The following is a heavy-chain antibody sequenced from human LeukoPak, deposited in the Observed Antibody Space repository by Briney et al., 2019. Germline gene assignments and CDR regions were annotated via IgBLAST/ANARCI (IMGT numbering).Heavy chain of an antibody. CDR1: GFTFSSYW. V-gene: IGHV3-7*03. J-gene: IGHJ3*02. CDR3: ARDWGSRIAAAGTHAFDI. D-gene: IGHD6-13*01. CDR2: IKQDGSEK. Sequence: PGGSLRLSCAASGFTFSSYWMSWVRQAPGKGLEWVANIKQDGSEKYYVDSVKGRFTISRDNAKNSLYLQMNSLRAEDTAVYYCARDWGSRIAAAGTHAFDIWGQGTMVTASS.